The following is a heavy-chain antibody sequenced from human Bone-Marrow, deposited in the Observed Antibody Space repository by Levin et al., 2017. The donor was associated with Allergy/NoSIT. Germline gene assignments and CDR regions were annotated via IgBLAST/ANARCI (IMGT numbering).Heavy chain of an antibody. CDR3: ARAPLSGPYTYDSTANDY. CDR1: GDSISSSNW. J-gene: IGHJ4*02. D-gene: IGHD3-22*01. Sequence: SETLSLTCAVSGDSISSSNWWSWVRQPPGKGLEWIGEIFHTGSTNYNPSLESRVTISVDRSKSHFSLRLRSVTAADTAVYYCARAPLSGPYTYDSTANDYWGQGTLVTVSS. V-gene: IGHV4-4*02. CDR2: IFHTGST.